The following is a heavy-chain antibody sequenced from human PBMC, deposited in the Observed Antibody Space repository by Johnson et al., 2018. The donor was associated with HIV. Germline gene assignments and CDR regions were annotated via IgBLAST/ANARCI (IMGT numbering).Heavy chain of an antibody. D-gene: IGHD4-17*01. V-gene: IGHV3-11*04. CDR1: GFTFSDYY. Sequence: QMQLVESGGGLVQPGGSLRLSCTASGFTFSDYYMSWIRQAPGKGLEWVSYISSSGSTIYDADSVKCRFTISRDNAKKSLYLQMNSLRAEDTAVYYCARAVTTASGDAFDIWGQGTMVTVSS. CDR2: ISSSGSTI. J-gene: IGHJ3*02. CDR3: ARAVTTASGDAFDI.